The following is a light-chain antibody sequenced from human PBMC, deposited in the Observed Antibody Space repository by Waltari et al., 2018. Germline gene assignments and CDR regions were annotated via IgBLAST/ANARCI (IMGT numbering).Light chain of an antibody. CDR2: EDT. CDR3: GTWDSSLSGAV. CDR1: SPNIGNNY. Sequence: QSVLTQPPSVSAAPGQRVTIPCSGGSPNIGNNYVSWYRQFPGTAPNLLIYEDTDRPSWMPRRFSVSKPGTSATLDMTGLQAGDEADYYCGTWDSSLSGAVFGGGTHLTVL. J-gene: IGLJ7*01. V-gene: IGLV1-51*02.